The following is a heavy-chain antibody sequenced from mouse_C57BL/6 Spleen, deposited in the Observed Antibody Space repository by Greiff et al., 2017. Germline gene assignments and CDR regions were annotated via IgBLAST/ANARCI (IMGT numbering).Heavy chain of an antibody. CDR2: IDPETGGT. J-gene: IGHJ1*03. CDR3: TSYYYGSSYGYFDV. D-gene: IGHD1-1*01. CDR1: GYTFTDYE. V-gene: IGHV1-15*01. Sequence: VKLVESGAELVRPGASVTLSCKASGYTFTDYEMHWVKQTPVHGLEWIGAIDPETGGTAYNQKFKGKAILTADKSSSTAYMELRSLTSEDSAVYYCTSYYYGSSYGYFDVWGTGTTVTVSS.